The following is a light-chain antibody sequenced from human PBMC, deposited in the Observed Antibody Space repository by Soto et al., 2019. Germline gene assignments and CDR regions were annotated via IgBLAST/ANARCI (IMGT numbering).Light chain of an antibody. CDR3: QRSYSTPPWT. V-gene: IGKV1-39*01. Sequence: DIQMTQSPSSLSASVGDRVTITCRASQSISSYLNWYQQKPGKAPKLLIYAASSFQSGDPSRFPGNTSGPDFTLTISSLQPEDFATYYCQRSYSTPPWTFGQRTNLPIK. CDR2: AAS. CDR1: QSISSY. J-gene: IGKJ1*01.